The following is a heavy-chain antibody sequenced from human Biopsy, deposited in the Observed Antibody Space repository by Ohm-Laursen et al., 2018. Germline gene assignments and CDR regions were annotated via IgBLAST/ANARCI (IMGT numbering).Heavy chain of an antibody. Sequence: TLSLTCTVSGGSISSDYWSWIRQPPGKGPEWIGDISDSGSTNYKPSLKSRVIISVDTSKNQFSLNLSSVTAADTAVYYCVRRGSGGRSFDHWGQGTLVTVSS. D-gene: IGHD2-15*01. CDR2: ISDSGST. CDR1: GGSISSDY. J-gene: IGHJ4*02. V-gene: IGHV4-59*08. CDR3: VRRGSGGRSFDH.